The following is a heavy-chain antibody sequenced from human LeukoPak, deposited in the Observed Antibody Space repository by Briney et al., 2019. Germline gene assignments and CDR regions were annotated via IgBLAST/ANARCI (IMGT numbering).Heavy chain of an antibody. Sequence: ASVNVSCKASGYTFTSYGISWVRQAPGQGLEWMGWISAYNGNTNYAQKLQGRVTMTTDTSTSTAYMGLRSLRSDDTAVYYCARDQWEVGIDAFDIWGQGTMVTVSS. CDR2: ISAYNGNT. D-gene: IGHD1-26*01. CDR3: ARDQWEVGIDAFDI. CDR1: GYTFTSYG. V-gene: IGHV1-18*01. J-gene: IGHJ3*02.